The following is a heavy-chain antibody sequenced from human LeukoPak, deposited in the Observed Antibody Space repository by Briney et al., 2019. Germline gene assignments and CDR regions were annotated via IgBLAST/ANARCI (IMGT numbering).Heavy chain of an antibody. D-gene: IGHD6-19*01. Sequence: GGSLTLSCAASGFTFSSYAMSWVRQAPGKGLEWVSGINWNGGSTGYADSVKGRFTISRDNAKNSLYLQMNSLRAEDTALYYCARFVRVGAVADAFDYWGQGTLVTVSS. CDR2: INWNGGST. CDR1: GFTFSSYA. CDR3: ARFVRVGAVADAFDY. J-gene: IGHJ4*02. V-gene: IGHV3-20*04.